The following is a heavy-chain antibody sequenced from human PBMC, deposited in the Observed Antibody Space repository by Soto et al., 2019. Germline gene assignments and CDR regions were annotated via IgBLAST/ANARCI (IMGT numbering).Heavy chain of an antibody. CDR1: GPSLNNGRMG. J-gene: IGHJ3*02. V-gene: IGHV2-26*01. CDR3: ARTRPPSCPCVCYTGAFDI. D-gene: IGHD2-8*01. Sequence: QVTLKESGPVLVKPTETLTLTCTVSGPSLNNGRMGVSWISQHPGKALEWLAHSFSDDESSYSISLRSRFTFPRDTSKSQVVLTFTNVGPVNTATYFCARTRPPSCPCVCYTGAFDIWGQGTTVTVSS. CDR2: SFSDDES.